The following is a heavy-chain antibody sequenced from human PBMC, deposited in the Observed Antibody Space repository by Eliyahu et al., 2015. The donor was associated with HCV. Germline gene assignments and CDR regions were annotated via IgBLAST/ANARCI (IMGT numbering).Heavy chain of an antibody. J-gene: IGHJ4*02. CDR1: GFIFRSYS. V-gene: IGHV3-21*06. CDR3: ARDFSGEDDY. CDR2: ISRSGTYI. Sequence: EVQLVESGGGLVKPGGSLRVSCAASGFIFRSYSMNWVRQAPGKGXEWVSFISRSGTYIYYADSVRGRFTISRDDAENSLYLQMNSLRVEDTAVYYCARDFSGEDDYWGQGILVTVSS. D-gene: IGHD2/OR15-2a*01.